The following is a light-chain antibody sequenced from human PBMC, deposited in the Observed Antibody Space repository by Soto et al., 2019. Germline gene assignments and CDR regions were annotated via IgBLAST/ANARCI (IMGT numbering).Light chain of an antibody. CDR3: QQSYGVPYT. CDR2: AAS. V-gene: IGKV1-39*01. CDR1: QTISTY. J-gene: IGKJ2*01. Sequence: DIQMTQSPSSLSASVGDRVTITCRAGQTISTYLNCYQQNPGKAPILLVSAASSLQSGVPSRFSGSGSGTDFTLTIRSLQPEDFATYYCQQSYGVPYTFGQGTNLGI.